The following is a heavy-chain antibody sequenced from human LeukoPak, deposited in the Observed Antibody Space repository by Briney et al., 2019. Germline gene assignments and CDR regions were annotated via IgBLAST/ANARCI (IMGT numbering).Heavy chain of an antibody. D-gene: IGHD2-15*01. CDR1: GFSFSSYQ. CDR3: ARGPDIVVVLAALDY. Sequence: PGGSLRLSCEASGFSFSSYQMNWVRQAPGKGLEWVSYISSSSRSIYYADSVKGRFTISRDDAKKSLYLQMNSLRADDTAVYYCARGPDIVVVLAALDYWGQGTLVTVSS. CDR2: ISSSSRSI. V-gene: IGHV3-48*03. J-gene: IGHJ4*02.